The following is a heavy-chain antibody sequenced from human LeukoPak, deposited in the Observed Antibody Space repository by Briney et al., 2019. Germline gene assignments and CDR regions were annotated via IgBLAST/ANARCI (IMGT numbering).Heavy chain of an antibody. CDR1: GGSISSSNYY. D-gene: IGHD3-22*01. CDR2: IYYSGST. J-gene: IGHJ4*02. Sequence: KPSETLSLTCTVFGGSISSSNYYWGWLRQPPGKGLEWIGSIYYSGSTYYNPSLKSRVTISVDTSKKQFSLKLSSVTAADTAVYFCARLDSSGYFDCWGQGTLVTVSS. V-gene: IGHV4-39*01. CDR3: ARLDSSGYFDC.